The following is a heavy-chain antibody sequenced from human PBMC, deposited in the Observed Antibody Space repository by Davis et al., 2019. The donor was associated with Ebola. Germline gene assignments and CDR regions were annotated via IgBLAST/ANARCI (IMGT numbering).Heavy chain of an antibody. CDR2: INPNSGGT. Sequence: AASVKVSCKASGYTFTSYGISWVRQAPGQGLEWMGWINPNSGGTNYAQKFQGWVTMTRDTSISTAYMELSRLRSDDTAVYYCARGVFGDYYYGMDVWGQGTTVTVSS. CDR1: GYTFTSYG. V-gene: IGHV1-2*04. D-gene: IGHD3-16*01. J-gene: IGHJ6*02. CDR3: ARGVFGDYYYGMDV.